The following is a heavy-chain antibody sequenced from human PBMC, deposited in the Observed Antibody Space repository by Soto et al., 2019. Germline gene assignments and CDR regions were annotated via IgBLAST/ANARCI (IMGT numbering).Heavy chain of an antibody. CDR3: ASGGWGATKGCRY. Sequence: LRLSCAASGFTFSSYSMNWVRQAPGKGLEWVSSISSSSSYIYYADSVKGRFTISRDNAKNSLYLQMNSLRAEDTAVYYCASGGWGATKGCRYWGQGTLVTVSS. D-gene: IGHD1-26*01. J-gene: IGHJ4*02. CDR1: GFTFSSYS. CDR2: ISSSSSYI. V-gene: IGHV3-21*01.